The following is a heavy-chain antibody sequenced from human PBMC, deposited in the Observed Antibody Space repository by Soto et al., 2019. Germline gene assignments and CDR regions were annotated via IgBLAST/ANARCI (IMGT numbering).Heavy chain of an antibody. D-gene: IGHD2-21*02. J-gene: IGHJ5*02. CDR1: GFTFSSYA. Sequence: GSLRLSCAASGFTFSSYAMHWVRQAPGKGLEWVAVISYDGSNKYYADSVKGRFTISRDNSENTRYLQMNSLRAEDTAVYYCAIDPHCCGDCYSRSNWFDPWGQGTLVTVSS. CDR2: ISYDGSNK. CDR3: AIDPHCCGDCYSRSNWFDP. V-gene: IGHV3-30-3*01.